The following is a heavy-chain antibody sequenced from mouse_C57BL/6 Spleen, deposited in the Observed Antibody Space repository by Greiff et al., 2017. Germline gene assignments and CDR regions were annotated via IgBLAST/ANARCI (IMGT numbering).Heavy chain of an antibody. Sequence: EVKLVESGEGLVKPGGSLKLSCAASGFTFSSYAMSWVRQTPEKRLEWVAYISSGGDYIYYADTVKGGFTISRDNARNTLYLQMSSLKSEDTAMYYCTRDGYYDYYAMDYWGQGTSVTGSS. CDR3: TRDGYYDYYAMDY. V-gene: IGHV5-9-1*02. CDR2: ISSGGDYI. J-gene: IGHJ4*01. D-gene: IGHD2-3*01. CDR1: GFTFSSYA.